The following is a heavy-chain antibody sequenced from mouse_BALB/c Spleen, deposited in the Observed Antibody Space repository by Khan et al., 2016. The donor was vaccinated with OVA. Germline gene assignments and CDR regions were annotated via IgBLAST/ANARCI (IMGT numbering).Heavy chain of an antibody. CDR2: INYSGYT. J-gene: IGHJ3*01. CDR1: GYSITSYYA. D-gene: IGHD2-4*01. CDR3: TRNEYYDYDRFTY. Sequence: EVQLQESGPGLVKPSQSLSLTCTVTGYSITSYYAWNWLRHFPGNKLEWMAYINYSGYTRYNPSLKSRISITRDTSKNPFFLQLNSVTTEDTATYYCTRNEYYDYDRFTYWGQGTLVTVSA. V-gene: IGHV3-2*02.